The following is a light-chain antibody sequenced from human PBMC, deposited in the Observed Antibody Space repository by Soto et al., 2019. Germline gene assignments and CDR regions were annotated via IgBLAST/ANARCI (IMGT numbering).Light chain of an antibody. J-gene: IGKJ2*01. Sequence: IVFPQSPGTLSLSPGERDTLSCRASQSVISSFLAWYQQKPGQTPRLLLYGASSRATGIPDRFSGSGSGTDFTLTISRLEPEDFAVYYSQQFGNSPYTFGQGTKLDIK. CDR3: QQFGNSPYT. CDR1: QSVISSF. V-gene: IGKV3-20*01. CDR2: GAS.